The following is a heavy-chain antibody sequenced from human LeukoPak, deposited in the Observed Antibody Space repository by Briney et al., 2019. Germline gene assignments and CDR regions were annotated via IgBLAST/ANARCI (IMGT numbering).Heavy chain of an antibody. D-gene: IGHD3-10*01. V-gene: IGHV4-30-4*01. CDR2: IYYSGST. CDR3: ATEPYGSGTTSWFDP. CDR1: GGSISSGDYY. J-gene: IGHJ5*02. Sequence: SETLSLTCTVSGGSISSGDYYWSWIRQPPGKGLEWIGYIYYSGSTYYNPSLKSRVTISVDTPKNQFSLKLSSVTAADTAVYYCATEPYGSGTTSWFDPWGQGTLVTVSS.